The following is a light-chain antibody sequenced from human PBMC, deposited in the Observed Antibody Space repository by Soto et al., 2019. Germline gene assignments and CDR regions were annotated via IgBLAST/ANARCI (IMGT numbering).Light chain of an antibody. CDR1: QSVLNY. CDR3: QQRGSWPLT. J-gene: IGKJ4*01. Sequence: IVLTQSPATLSLSPGDRATLSCRASQSVLNYLAWYQQKPGQAPRLLIYDAYNRATGIPARFSGSGSGTDFTLTISSLEPEDFAVYYCQQRGSWPLTFGGGTKVEIK. V-gene: IGKV3-11*01. CDR2: DAY.